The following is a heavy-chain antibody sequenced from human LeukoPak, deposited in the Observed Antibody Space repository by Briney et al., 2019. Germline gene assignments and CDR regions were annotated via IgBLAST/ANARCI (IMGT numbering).Heavy chain of an antibody. CDR2: ISAYNGNT. D-gene: IGHD6-19*01. V-gene: IGHV1-18*01. CDR1: GYTFTSYG. Sequence: GASVKVSCKASGYTFTSYGIRWVRQAPGQGLAGLDWISAYNGNTNYAQKLQGRVTMTTDTSTSTAYMELRSLRSDDTAVYYCARDPSGWSRNFDYWGQGTLVTVSS. J-gene: IGHJ4*02. CDR3: ARDPSGWSRNFDY.